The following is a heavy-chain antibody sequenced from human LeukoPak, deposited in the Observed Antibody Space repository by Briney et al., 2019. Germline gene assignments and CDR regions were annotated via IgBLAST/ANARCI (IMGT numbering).Heavy chain of an antibody. Sequence: SETLSLTCAVYGGSFSGYYWSWIRQPPGKGLEWIGEINHSGSTNYNPSLKSRVTISVDTSKNQFSLKLSSVTAADTAVYYCARGRVDEWELLSAFDYWGQGTLVTVSS. CDR3: ARGRVDEWELLSAFDY. J-gene: IGHJ4*02. CDR1: GGSFSGYY. CDR2: INHSGST. V-gene: IGHV4-34*01. D-gene: IGHD1-26*01.